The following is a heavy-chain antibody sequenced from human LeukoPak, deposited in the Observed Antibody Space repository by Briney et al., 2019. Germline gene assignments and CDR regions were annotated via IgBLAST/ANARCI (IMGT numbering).Heavy chain of an antibody. Sequence: GASVKVSCKASGYTFTSYDINWVRQATGQGLEWMGWMNPNSGNTGYAQKFQGRVTITADESTSTAYMELSSLRSEDTAVYYCARDPDRGYWGQGTLVTVSS. J-gene: IGHJ4*02. CDR2: MNPNSGNT. CDR1: GYTFTSYD. V-gene: IGHV1-8*01. CDR3: ARDPDRGY.